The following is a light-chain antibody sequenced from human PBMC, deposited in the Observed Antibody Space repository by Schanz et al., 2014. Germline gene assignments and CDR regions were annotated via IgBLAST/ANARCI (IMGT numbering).Light chain of an antibody. CDR3: SSYTRSSTQV. Sequence: QSVLTQPASVSGSPGQSITISCTGTSSDVGGYNYVSWYQQLPGKAPKLVIYDVSNRPSGVSNRFSGSKSGNTASLTISGLQAEDEADYYCSSYTRSSTQVFGGGTKLTVL. CDR1: SSDVGGYNY. J-gene: IGLJ3*02. CDR2: DVS. V-gene: IGLV2-14*01.